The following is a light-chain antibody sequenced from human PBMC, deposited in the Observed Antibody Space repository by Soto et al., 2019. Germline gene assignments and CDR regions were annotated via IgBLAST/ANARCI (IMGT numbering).Light chain of an antibody. V-gene: IGKV3-20*01. CDR1: QSVSRSY. J-gene: IGKJ3*01. CDR3: QQYDNSPL. Sequence: EIVLTQSPGTLSLSPGERATLSCRASQSVSRSYLAWYQQKPGQAPRLLLYGASSRATVIPDRFSGSGSGTDFTLTISKLEPEDFAVYYCQQYDNSPLFGPGTKVEIK. CDR2: GAS.